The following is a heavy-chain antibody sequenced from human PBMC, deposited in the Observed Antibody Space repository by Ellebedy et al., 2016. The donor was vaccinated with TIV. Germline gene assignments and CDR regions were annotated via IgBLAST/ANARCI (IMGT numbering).Heavy chain of an antibody. J-gene: IGHJ4*02. V-gene: IGHV3-21*01. CDR3: ARDLSGSYYFDY. D-gene: IGHD1-26*01. Sequence: GGSLRLSXAAPGFTFSSYSMNWVRQAPGKGLEWASSISSSSSYIYYADSVKGRFTISRDNAKNSLYLQMNSLRAEDTAVYYCARDLSGSYYFDYWGQGTLVTVSS. CDR1: GFTFSSYS. CDR2: ISSSSSYI.